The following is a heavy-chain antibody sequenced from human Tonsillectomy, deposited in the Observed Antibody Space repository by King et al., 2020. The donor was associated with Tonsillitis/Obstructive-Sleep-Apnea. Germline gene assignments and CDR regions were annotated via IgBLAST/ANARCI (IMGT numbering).Heavy chain of an antibody. J-gene: IGHJ6*02. D-gene: IGHD2-21*02. V-gene: IGHV6-1*01. Sequence: VQLQQSGPGLVKPSQTLSLTCAISGDSVSSNSAAWNWIRQSPSRGLEWLGRTYYRSKWYNDYAVSVKSRITINPDTSKNQFSLQLNSVTPEDTAVYYCAREKFKIVVVTARYYYYYYGMDVWGQGTTVTVSS. CDR3: AREKFKIVVVTARYYYYYYGMDV. CDR1: GDSVSSNSAA. CDR2: TYYRSKWYN.